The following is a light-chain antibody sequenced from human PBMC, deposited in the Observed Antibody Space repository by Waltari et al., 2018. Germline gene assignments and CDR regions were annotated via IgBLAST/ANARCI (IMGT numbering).Light chain of an antibody. J-gene: IGLJ3*02. CDR2: DVS. CDR1: SSAVGGYHY. Sequence: QSALTQPASVSGSPGQSITISCPGTSSAVGGYHYVSWYQQHPGKAPKLMIYDVSNRPSGVSNRFSGSKSGNTASLTISGLQAEDEADYYCSSYTSSSTPLVFGGGTKLTVL. V-gene: IGLV2-14*03. CDR3: SSYTSSSTPLV.